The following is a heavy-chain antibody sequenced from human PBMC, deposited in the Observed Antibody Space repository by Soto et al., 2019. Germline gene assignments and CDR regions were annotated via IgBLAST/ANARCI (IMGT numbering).Heavy chain of an antibody. CDR2: TYYRSKWYF. J-gene: IGHJ6*03. V-gene: IGHV6-1*01. D-gene: IGHD1-1*01. CDR1: GDSVSSNSAG. Sequence: QVQLQLSGPGLVTPSQTLSLTCAISGDSVSSNSAGWNWIRQTPSRGLEWLGRTYYRSKWYFNYAVSVESRITTTPDTSKNQFCLQLSSETPDDTAVYYCARGAWDDVSGHYYMDVWGKGTTVTVSS. CDR3: ARGAWDDVSGHYYMDV.